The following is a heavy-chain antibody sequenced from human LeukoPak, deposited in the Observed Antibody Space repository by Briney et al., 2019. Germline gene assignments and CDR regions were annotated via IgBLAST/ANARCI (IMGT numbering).Heavy chain of an antibody. Sequence: ASVKVSCKVSGYTLTELSMHWVRPAPGKGLEWMGGFDPEDGETIYAQKFQGRVTMTEDTSTDTAYMELSSLRSEDTAVCYCATSVTMMGNWFDPWGQGTLVTVSS. D-gene: IGHD3-22*01. CDR1: GYTLTELS. CDR2: FDPEDGET. V-gene: IGHV1-24*01. CDR3: ATSVTMMGNWFDP. J-gene: IGHJ5*02.